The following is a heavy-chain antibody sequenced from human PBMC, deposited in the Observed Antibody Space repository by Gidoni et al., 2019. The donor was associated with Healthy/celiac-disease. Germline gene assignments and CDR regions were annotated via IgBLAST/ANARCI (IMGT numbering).Heavy chain of an antibody. J-gene: IGHJ6*02. D-gene: IGHD5-18*01. CDR2: ISYDGSNK. Sequence: QVQLVESGGGVVQPGRSLRLSCAASGFTFSSYGMHWVRQAPGKGLEWVEVISYDGSNKYYADSVKGRFTISRDNSKNTLYLQMNSLRAEDTAVYYGAKNRATAKISGMDVWGQGTTVTVS. V-gene: IGHV3-30*18. CDR1: GFTFSSYG. CDR3: AKNRATAKISGMDV.